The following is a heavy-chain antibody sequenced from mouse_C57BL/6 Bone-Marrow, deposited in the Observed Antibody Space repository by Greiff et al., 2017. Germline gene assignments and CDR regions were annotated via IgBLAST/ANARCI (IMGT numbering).Heavy chain of an antibody. V-gene: IGHV5-6*01. CDR3: ARQGGWFAY. CDR1: GFTFSSYG. J-gene: IGHJ3*01. CDR2: ISSGGSYT. Sequence: EVMLVESGGDLVKPGGSLKLSCAASGFTFSSYGMSWVRQTPDKRLEWVATISSGGSYTYYRDSVKGRFTISRDNAKNTLYLQMSSLKSEDTAMYYCARQGGWFAYWGQGTLVTVSA.